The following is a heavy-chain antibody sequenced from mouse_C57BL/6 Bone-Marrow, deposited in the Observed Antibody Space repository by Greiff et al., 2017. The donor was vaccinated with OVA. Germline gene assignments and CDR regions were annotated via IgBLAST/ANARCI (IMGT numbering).Heavy chain of an antibody. J-gene: IGHJ1*03. CDR2: IYPGNSDT. CDR1: GYTFTSYW. D-gene: IGHD1-1*01. CDR3: TRGGYYGLWYFDV. V-gene: IGHV1-5*01. Sequence: EVQLQQSGTVLARPGASVKMSCKTSGYTFTSYWMHWVKQRPGQGLDWIGAIYPGNSDTSYNQKFKGKAKLTAVTSASTAYMELSSLTNEDSAVYYCTRGGYYGLWYFDVWGTGTTVTVSS.